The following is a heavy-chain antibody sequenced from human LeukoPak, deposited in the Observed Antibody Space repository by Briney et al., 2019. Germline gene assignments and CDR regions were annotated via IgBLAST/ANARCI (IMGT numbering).Heavy chain of an antibody. CDR2: ISAYNGDT. CDR3: ARPPLYSSGWYDF. J-gene: IGHJ5*01. Sequence: ASVKVSCKASGYTLTSHGISWVRQAPGQGLEWMGWISAYNGDTNYAQKLQGRVTMTTDTSTSTAYMELRSLKSDDTAVYYCARPPLYSSGWYDFWGQGTLVTVSS. CDR1: GYTLTSHG. V-gene: IGHV1-18*01. D-gene: IGHD6-19*01.